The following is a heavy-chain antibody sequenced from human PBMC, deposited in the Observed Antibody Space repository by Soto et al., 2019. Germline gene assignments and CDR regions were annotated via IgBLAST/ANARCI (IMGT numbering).Heavy chain of an antibody. CDR2: ISAYNGNT. V-gene: IGHV1-18*01. CDR1: GYTFTSYG. D-gene: IGHD3-22*01. J-gene: IGHJ4*02. CDR3: AVDPYYYDSSGYYPTLGY. Sequence: ASVKVSCKASGYTFTSYGISWVRQAPGQGLEWMGWISAYNGNTNYAQKLQGRVTMTTDTSTSTAYMELRSLRSDDTAVYYCAVDPYYYDSSGYYPTLGYWGQGTLVTVSS.